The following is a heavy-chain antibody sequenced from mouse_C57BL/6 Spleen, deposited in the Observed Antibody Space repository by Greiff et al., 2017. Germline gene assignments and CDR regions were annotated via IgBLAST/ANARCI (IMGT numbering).Heavy chain of an antibody. Sequence: QVQLKESGPGLVQPSQSLSITCTVSGFSLTSYGVHWVRQSPGKGLEWLGVIWSGGSTDYNAAFISRLSISKDNSKSQVFFKMNSLQADDTAIYYCARNKDYGLDYYAMDYWGQGTSVTVSS. V-gene: IGHV2-2*01. J-gene: IGHJ4*01. CDR2: IWSGGST. CDR3: ARNKDYGLDYYAMDY. CDR1: GFSLTSYG. D-gene: IGHD1-1*01.